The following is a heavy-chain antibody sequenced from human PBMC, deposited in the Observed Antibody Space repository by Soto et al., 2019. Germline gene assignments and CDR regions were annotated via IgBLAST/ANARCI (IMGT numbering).Heavy chain of an antibody. D-gene: IGHD2-2*01. J-gene: IGHJ5*02. V-gene: IGHV1-18*01. Sequence: VQLVQSGGEVKRPGGSVKVSCKTSGYTFSNYGITWGRQATGQPLEWLGWISLYSDGANYAQKFQGRVSLTTDTSTTTAYMELRSLRSDDTAVYYCARVVPGAEAWFGPWGQGTLVTVSS. CDR2: ISLYSDGA. CDR3: ARVVPGAEAWFGP. CDR1: GYTFSNYG.